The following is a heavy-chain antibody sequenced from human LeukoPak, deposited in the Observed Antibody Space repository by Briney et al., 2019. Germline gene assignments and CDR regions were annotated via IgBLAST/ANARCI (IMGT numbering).Heavy chain of an antibody. V-gene: IGHV1-69*13. CDR2: IIPIFGTA. CDR1: GCTFSSYA. D-gene: IGHD2-2*01. J-gene: IGHJ6*04. Sequence: ASGKVCFTASGCTFSSYAISWVRQAPGQGLEWMRGIIPIFGTANYAQKFQGRVTITADESTSTAYMELSSLRSEDTAVYYCARDCSSTSCYPRYYYYYGMDVWGKGTTVTVSS. CDR3: ARDCSSTSCYPRYYYYYGMDV.